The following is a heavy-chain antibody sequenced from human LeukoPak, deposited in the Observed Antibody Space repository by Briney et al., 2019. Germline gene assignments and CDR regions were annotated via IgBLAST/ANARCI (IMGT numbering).Heavy chain of an antibody. CDR2: IKQDGSEK. D-gene: IGHD3-10*01. CDR1: GSTFSSYW. Sequence: PGGSLRLSCAASGSTFSSYWMSWVRQAPGKGLEWVANIKQDGSEKYYVDPVKGRFTISRDNAKNSLYLQMNSLRAEDTAVYYCARKGSGVLLWFGELLLGAFDIWGQGTMVTVSS. V-gene: IGHV3-7*01. J-gene: IGHJ3*02. CDR3: ARKGSGVLLWFGELLLGAFDI.